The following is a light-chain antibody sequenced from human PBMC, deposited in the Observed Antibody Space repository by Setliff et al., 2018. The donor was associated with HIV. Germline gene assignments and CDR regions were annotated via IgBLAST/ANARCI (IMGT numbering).Light chain of an antibody. J-gene: IGLJ2*01. CDR2: DVT. V-gene: IGLV2-14*03. CDR3: SSYTKSVTYVL. CDR1: STDIGGYNF. Sequence: QSALPQPASVSGSPGQSITISCNGTSTDIGGYNFVSWYQQYPGKAPKLIIYDVTRRPSEVSDRFSASKSGNTASLTISGLQAEDESDYYCSSYTKSVTYVLFGGGTKVTVL.